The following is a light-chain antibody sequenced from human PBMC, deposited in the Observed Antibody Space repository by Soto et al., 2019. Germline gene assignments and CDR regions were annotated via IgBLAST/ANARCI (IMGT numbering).Light chain of an antibody. CDR3: CSYAGSYTYV. J-gene: IGLJ1*01. CDR1: SSDVGGYNY. V-gene: IGLV2-11*01. Sequence: QSVLTQPRSVSGSPGQSVTISCTGTSSDVGGYNYVSWYQHHPGKAPKLMIYDVSKRPSGVPDRFSGSKSGNTASPTISGLQAEDEADYYCCSYAGSYTYVFGTGTKLTVL. CDR2: DVS.